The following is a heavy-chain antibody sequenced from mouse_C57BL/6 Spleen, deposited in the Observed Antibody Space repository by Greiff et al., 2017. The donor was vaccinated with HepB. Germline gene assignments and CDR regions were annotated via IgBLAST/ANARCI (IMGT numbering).Heavy chain of an antibody. CDR2: INPSSGYT. J-gene: IGHJ3*01. D-gene: IGHD2-4*01. V-gene: IGHV1-7*01. Sequence: QVQLKQSGAELAKPGASVKLSCKASGYTFTSYWMHWVKQRPGQGLEWIGHINPSSGYTKYNQKFKDKATLTADKSSSTAYMQLSSLTYEDSAVYYCARVRSDYDYGFAYWGQGTLVTVSA. CDR1: GYTFTSYW. CDR3: ARVRSDYDYGFAY.